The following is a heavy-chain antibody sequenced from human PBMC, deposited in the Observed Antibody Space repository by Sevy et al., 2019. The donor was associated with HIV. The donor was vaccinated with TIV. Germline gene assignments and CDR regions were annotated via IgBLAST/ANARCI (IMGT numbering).Heavy chain of an antibody. V-gene: IGHV3-53*01. Sequence: GGSLRLSCAASGFTFSSYEMNWVRQAPGKGLEWVSVIYSGGRTDYADSVKGRFTISRDNSKNTVYLQMNSLRAEDTAVYYCARGSTYYYDDNVYSTRGDAFDIWGQGTTVTVSS. CDR1: GFTFSSYE. CDR3: ARGSTYYYDDNVYSTRGDAFDI. CDR2: IYSGGRT. J-gene: IGHJ3*02. D-gene: IGHD3-22*01.